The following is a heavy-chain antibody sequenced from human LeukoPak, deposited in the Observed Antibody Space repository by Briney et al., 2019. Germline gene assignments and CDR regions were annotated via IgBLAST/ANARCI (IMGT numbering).Heavy chain of an antibody. J-gene: IGHJ6*03. CDR1: GFTFSSYG. Sequence: GGSLRLSCAASGFTFSSYGMHWVRQAPGKGLEWVAVIWYGGSNKYYADSVKGRFTISRDNSKNTLYLQMNSLRAEDTAVYYCAKAKKTGTTSYYYYYMDVWGKGTTVTVSS. V-gene: IGHV3-30*02. CDR3: AKAKKTGTTSYYYYYMDV. D-gene: IGHD1-7*01. CDR2: IWYGGSNK.